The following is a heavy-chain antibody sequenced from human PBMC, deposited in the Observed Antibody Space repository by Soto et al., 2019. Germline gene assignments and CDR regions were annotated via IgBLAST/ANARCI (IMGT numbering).Heavy chain of an antibody. Sequence: SETLSLTCGVSGGSISSSNWWNWVRQPPGKGLEWIGEIYPSGSTNYNPSLKSRVTISLDKSTNQFSLKLTSVTAADTAVYYCARDGGHGDYDYWGQGTPVTVSS. J-gene: IGHJ4*02. CDR1: GGSISSSNW. V-gene: IGHV4-4*02. CDR2: IYPSGST. D-gene: IGHD3-16*01. CDR3: ARDGGHGDYDY.